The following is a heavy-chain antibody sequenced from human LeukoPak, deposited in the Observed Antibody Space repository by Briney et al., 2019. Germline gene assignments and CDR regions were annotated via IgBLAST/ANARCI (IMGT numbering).Heavy chain of an antibody. Sequence: SETLSLTCTVSGGSISSGGYYWSWIRQHPGKGLEWIGYIYYSGSTYYNPSLKSRVTISVDTSKNQFSLKLSSVTAADTAVYYCARYGGAFYNWNYRRWFDPWGQGTLVTVSS. CDR2: IYYSGST. V-gene: IGHV4-31*03. CDR3: ARYGGAFYNWNYRRWFDP. CDR1: GGSISSGGYY. J-gene: IGHJ5*02. D-gene: IGHD1-7*01.